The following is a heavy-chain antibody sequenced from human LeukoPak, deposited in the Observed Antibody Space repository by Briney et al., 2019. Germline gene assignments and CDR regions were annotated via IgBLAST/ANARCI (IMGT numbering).Heavy chain of an antibody. V-gene: IGHV3-30*18. Sequence: GGSLRLSCAASGFTFSSYGMHWVRQAPGKGLEWVAVISYDGSNKYYADSVKGRFTISRDNSKNTLYLQMNSLRAEDTAVYYCAKDPGDSSGYYYFDYWGQGTLVTVSS. J-gene: IGHJ4*02. CDR1: GFTFSSYG. CDR3: AKDPGDSSGYYYFDY. D-gene: IGHD3-22*01. CDR2: ISYDGSNK.